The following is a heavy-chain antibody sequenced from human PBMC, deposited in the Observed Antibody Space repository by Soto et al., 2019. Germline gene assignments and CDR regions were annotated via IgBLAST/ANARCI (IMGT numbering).Heavy chain of an antibody. CDR2: INHSGST. D-gene: IGHD2-2*01. Sequence: PSETLSLTCAVYGGSFSGYYWSWIRQPPGKGLEWIGEINHSGSTNYNPSLKSRVTISVDTSKNQFSLKLSSVTAADTAVYYCGRGLPSIVVVPAAIDKSFDYWGQGTLVTVSS. CDR3: GRGLPSIVVVPAAIDKSFDY. J-gene: IGHJ4*02. V-gene: IGHV4-34*01. CDR1: GGSFSGYY.